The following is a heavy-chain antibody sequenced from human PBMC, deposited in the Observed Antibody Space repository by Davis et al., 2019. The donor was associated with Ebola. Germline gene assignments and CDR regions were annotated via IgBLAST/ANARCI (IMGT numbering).Heavy chain of an antibody. CDR1: GFTFSDYY. J-gene: IGHJ4*02. Sequence: SCAASGFTFSDYYMSWVRQAPGKGLYWVSYISSSGSTIYYADSVKGRFTISRDNAKNSLYLQMNSLRAEDTAVYYCARDLYSSGLEDYWGQGTLVTVSS. D-gene: IGHD6-19*01. CDR3: ARDLYSSGLEDY. V-gene: IGHV3-11*01. CDR2: ISSSGSTI.